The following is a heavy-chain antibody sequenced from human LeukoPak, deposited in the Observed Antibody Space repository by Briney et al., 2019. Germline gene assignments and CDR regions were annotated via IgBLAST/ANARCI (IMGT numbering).Heavy chain of an antibody. D-gene: IGHD1-1*01. Sequence: ASVKVSCKASGYTFTRNFIHWVRQAPGQGLEWMGIINPSGGSPTYAQRFQGRVTMTRDPSTSTVYMELSSLRSEDTAVYYCARETGSLDYWGQGSLVTVSS. CDR3: ARETGSLDY. CDR2: INPSGGSP. J-gene: IGHJ4*02. CDR1: GYTFTRNF. V-gene: IGHV1-46*01.